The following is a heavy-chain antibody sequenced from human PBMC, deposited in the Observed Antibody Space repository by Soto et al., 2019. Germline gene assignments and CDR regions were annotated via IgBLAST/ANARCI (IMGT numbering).Heavy chain of an antibody. CDR1: GDSIRTNHYY. V-gene: IGHV4-39*02. D-gene: IGHD2-8*02. CDR2: VYYSGNS. Sequence: SETLSLTFTVSGDSIRTNHYYWAWICQPPGKGLEWIGSVYYSGNSYYNPSLRSRVTISVDTSKNQFSLKLTSVTAADTAVYYCARDKITGLFDYWGQGTLVTVSS. J-gene: IGHJ4*02. CDR3: ARDKITGLFDY.